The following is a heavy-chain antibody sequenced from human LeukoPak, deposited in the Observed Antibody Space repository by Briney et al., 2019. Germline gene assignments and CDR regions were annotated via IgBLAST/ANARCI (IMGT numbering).Heavy chain of an antibody. Sequence: PSETLSLTCTVSGGSISSYYWNWIRQPPGKGLEWIWSIYYSGSTNYNPSLKSRVTISVDTSKNQFSLKLSSVTAADTAVYYCARDRRSGLDYWGQGTLVTVSS. V-gene: IGHV4-59*01. CDR3: ARDRRSGLDY. D-gene: IGHD6-19*01. CDR1: GGSISSYY. CDR2: IYYSGST. J-gene: IGHJ4*02.